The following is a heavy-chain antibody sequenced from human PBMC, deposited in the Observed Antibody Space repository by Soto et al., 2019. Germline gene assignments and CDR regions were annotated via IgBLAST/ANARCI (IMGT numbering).Heavy chain of an antibody. CDR3: ARGPPIVGNTTPLDS. J-gene: IGHJ4*02. CDR2: IDHAGST. V-gene: IGHV4-4*02. Sequence: QVQLQESGPRLVKPSWTLSLTCTVSGGSITNSNWWSWVRLPPAKGLEWIGEIDHAGSTKYNPSLERRVTMSVDTSNNQFAMTLTSVTAADTAVYFCARGPPIVGNTTPLDSWGQGTLVTVS. D-gene: IGHD2-21*01. CDR1: GGSITNSNW.